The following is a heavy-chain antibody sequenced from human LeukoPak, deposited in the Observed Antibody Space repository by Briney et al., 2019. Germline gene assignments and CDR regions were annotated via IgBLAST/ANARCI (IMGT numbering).Heavy chain of an antibody. CDR1: GGSISSYY. Sequence: PSETLSLTCTVSGGSISSYYWSWIRQPPGKGLEWIGEINHSGSTNYNPSLKSRVTISVDTSKNQFSLKLSSVTAADTAVYYCARGPYYYGSGSQADYWGQGTLVTVSS. CDR3: ARGPYYYGSGSQADY. J-gene: IGHJ4*02. D-gene: IGHD3-10*01. V-gene: IGHV4-34*01. CDR2: INHSGST.